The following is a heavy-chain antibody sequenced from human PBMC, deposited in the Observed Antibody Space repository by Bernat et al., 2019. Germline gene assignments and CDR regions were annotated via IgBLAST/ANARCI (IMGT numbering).Heavy chain of an antibody. Sequence: QVQLVESGGGVVQPGRSLRLSCAASGFTFSSYGMHWVRQAPGKGLEWVAVIWYDGSNKYYADSVKGRFTISRDNSKNTLYLQMNSLRAEDTAVYYCAREGPLGELSLGACDIWGHGTMVTVSS. CDR3: AREGPLGELSLGACDI. CDR2: IWYDGSNK. D-gene: IGHD3-16*02. J-gene: IGHJ3*02. V-gene: IGHV3-33*01. CDR1: GFTFSSYG.